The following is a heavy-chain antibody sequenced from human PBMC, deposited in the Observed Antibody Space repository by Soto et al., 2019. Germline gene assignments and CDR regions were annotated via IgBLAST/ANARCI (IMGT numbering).Heavy chain of an antibody. CDR1: GFTFGDYA. CDR3: TSWEVVPAAMQNYYYGMDV. D-gene: IGHD2-2*01. Sequence: QSGGSLRLSCTASGFTFGDYAMGWFRQAPGKGLEWVGFIRSKAYGGTTEYAASVKGRFTISRDDSKSIAYLQMNSLKTEDTAVYYCTSWEVVPAAMQNYYYGMDVWGQGTTVTVSS. CDR2: IRSKAYGGTT. V-gene: IGHV3-49*03. J-gene: IGHJ6*02.